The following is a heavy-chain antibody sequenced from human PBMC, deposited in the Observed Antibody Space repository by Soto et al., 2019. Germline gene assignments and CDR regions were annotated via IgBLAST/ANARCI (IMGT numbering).Heavy chain of an antibody. D-gene: IGHD3-22*01. J-gene: IGHJ4*02. V-gene: IGHV3-48*02. CDR1: GFTFSSYS. Sequence: GGSLRLSCAASGFTFSSYSMNWVRQAPGKGLEWVSYISSSSSTIYYADSVKGRFTISRDNAKNSLYLQMNSLRDEDMAVYYCAGGDSSGYPFDYWGQGTLVTVSS. CDR3: AGGDSSGYPFDY. CDR2: ISSSSSTI.